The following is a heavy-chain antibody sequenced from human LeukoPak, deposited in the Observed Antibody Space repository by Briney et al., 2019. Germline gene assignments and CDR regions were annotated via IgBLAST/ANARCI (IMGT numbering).Heavy chain of an antibody. J-gene: IGHJ6*03. D-gene: IGHD6-19*01. CDR3: ARDRIAVAGRKYYYYMDV. CDR1: GFTFSSYA. V-gene: IGHV1-69*06. CDR2: IIPIYGTA. Sequence: GGSLRLSCAASGFTFSSYAISWVRQAPGQGLEWMGGIIPIYGTANYAQKFQGRVTITADKSTSTAYMELSSLRSEDTAVYYCARDRIAVAGRKYYYYMDVWGKGTTVTVSS.